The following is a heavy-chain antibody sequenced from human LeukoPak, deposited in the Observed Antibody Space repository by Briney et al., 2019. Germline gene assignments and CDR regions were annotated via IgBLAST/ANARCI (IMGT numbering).Heavy chain of an antibody. Sequence: GASVKVSCKASGYTFTSYAMNWVRQAPGQGLEWMGWINTNTGNPTYAQGSTGRFVFSLDTSVSTAYLQISSPKAEDTAVYYCARVPLTGYPQLFDYWGQGTLVTVSS. V-gene: IGHV7-4-1*02. J-gene: IGHJ4*02. CDR3: ARVPLTGYPQLFDY. D-gene: IGHD3-9*01. CDR2: INTNTGNP. CDR1: GYTFTSYA.